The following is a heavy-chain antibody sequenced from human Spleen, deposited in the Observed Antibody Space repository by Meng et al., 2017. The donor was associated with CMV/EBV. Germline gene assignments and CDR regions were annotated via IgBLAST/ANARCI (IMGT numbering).Heavy chain of an antibody. J-gene: IGHJ4*02. CDR1: GFTFITEA. V-gene: IGHV3-23*01. CDR3: TREQLGY. CDR2: IRSDGAP. D-gene: IGHD1-26*01. Sequence: GESLKISCVGSGFTFITEAMNWGRQATGKGLEWVSGIRSDGAPFYADSVKGRFTISRDNSKNTVYLQMDGLRADDTAKYYCTREQLGYWGQGTMVTVSS.